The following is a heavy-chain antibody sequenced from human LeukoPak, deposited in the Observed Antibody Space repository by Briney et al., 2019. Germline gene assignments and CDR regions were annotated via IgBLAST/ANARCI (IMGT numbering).Heavy chain of an antibody. CDR1: GGCVSGYY. V-gene: IGHV4-34*01. CDR3: ARLVAGRLGGFDP. CDR2: ISHSGST. J-gene: IGHJ5*02. D-gene: IGHD6-19*01. Sequence: SETLSLTCAVSGGCVSGYYWSWIRQPPGNGPEWIGKISHSGSTNYNPSLKSRVTISVDKSKNQFSLKLSSVTAADTAVYYCARLVAGRLGGFDPWGKGTLVTVSS.